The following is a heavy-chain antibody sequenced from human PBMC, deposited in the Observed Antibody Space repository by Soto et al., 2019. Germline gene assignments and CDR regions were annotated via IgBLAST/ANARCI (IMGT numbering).Heavy chain of an antibody. J-gene: IGHJ6*02. CDR3: ARDQSPSSGWPGMDV. D-gene: IGHD6-19*01. CDR2: INPNSGGT. CDR1: GYTFTDYY. V-gene: IGHV1-2*02. Sequence: GASVKVSCKASGYTFTDYYMHWVRQAPGQGLAWMGWINPNSGGTNYAQKFQGRVTMTRNTSISTAYMELNRLRPDDTAVYYCARDQSPSSGWPGMDVWGQGTTVTVSS.